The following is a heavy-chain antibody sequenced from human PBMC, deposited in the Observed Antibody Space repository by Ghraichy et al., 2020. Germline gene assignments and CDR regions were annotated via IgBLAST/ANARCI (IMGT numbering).Heavy chain of an antibody. D-gene: IGHD3-16*01. CDR2: IYYSGST. CDR3: ARVRGGYDYAGGGTYYYGMDV. V-gene: IGHV4-59*01. J-gene: IGHJ6*02. CDR1: GGSISSYY. Sequence: SETLSLTCTVSGGSISSYYWSWIRQPPGKGLEWIGYIYYSGSTNYNPSLKSRVTISVDTSKNQFSLKLSSVTAADTAVYYCARVRGGYDYAGGGTYYYGMDVWGQGTTVTVSS.